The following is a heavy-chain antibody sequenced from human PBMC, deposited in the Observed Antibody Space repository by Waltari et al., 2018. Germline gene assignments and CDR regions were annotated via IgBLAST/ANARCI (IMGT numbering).Heavy chain of an antibody. D-gene: IGHD1-26*01. CDR1: SVSISSSY. CDR2: ISNSGST. J-gene: IGHJ4*02. V-gene: IGHV4-59*01. CDR3: ARIRYSGNYYYFDD. Sequence: QVQLQESGPGLVKPSETLSLTCPVSSVSISSSYWSWIRQPPGKGPEWIGYISNSGSTSHNPSLKSRVTISVDTPKNQFSLKVTSVTAADTAVYYCARIRYSGNYYYFDDWGQGTLVTVSS.